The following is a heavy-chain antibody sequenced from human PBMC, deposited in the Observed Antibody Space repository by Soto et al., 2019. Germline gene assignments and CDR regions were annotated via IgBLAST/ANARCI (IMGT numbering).Heavy chain of an antibody. Sequence: QLQLQESGPGLVKPSETLSLTCTVSGGSIRSSSYHWGWIRQPPGKGLECIGNTFYSGSTYYNPSLQSRVTISVDTSKNQFSLKLSSVTAADTALYYCAAAMGGDDGGYFHPWGQGTLVTVSS. D-gene: IGHD4-17*01. CDR1: GGSIRSSSYH. J-gene: IGHJ1*01. CDR3: AAAMGGDDGGYFHP. CDR2: TFYSGST. V-gene: IGHV4-39*01.